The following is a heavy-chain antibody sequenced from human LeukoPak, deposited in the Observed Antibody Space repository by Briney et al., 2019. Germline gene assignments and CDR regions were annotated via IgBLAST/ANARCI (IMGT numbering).Heavy chain of an antibody. Sequence: SETLSLTCTVSGDSTSSDRYYGGWVRQPPGKGLGWIGNIYYSGSTYYNPSLKSRVTMSVDTSKSQFFLKLNSVTAADTAVYYCARGRPYSGGYHLDYWGQGTLVTFSA. V-gene: IGHV4-39*02. J-gene: IGHJ4*02. D-gene: IGHD1-26*01. CDR3: ARGRPYSGGYHLDY. CDR2: IYYSGST. CDR1: GDSTSSDRYY.